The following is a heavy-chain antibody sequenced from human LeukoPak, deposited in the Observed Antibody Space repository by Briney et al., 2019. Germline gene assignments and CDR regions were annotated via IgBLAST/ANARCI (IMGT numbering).Heavy chain of an antibody. CDR1: GGSFSGYY. CDR3: ARGRGAARLRARGNWFDP. J-gene: IGHJ5*02. CDR2: INHSGST. V-gene: IGHV4-34*01. D-gene: IGHD6-6*01. Sequence: SETLSLTCAVYGGSFSGYYWSWIRQPPGKGLEWIGEINHSGSTNYNPSLKSRVTISVDTSKNQFSLKLSSVTAADTAVYYCARGRGAARLRARGNWFDPWGQGTLVTVSS.